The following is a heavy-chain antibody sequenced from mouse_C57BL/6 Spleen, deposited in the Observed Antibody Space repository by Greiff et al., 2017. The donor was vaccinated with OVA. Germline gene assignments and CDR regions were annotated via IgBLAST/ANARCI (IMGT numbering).Heavy chain of an antibody. J-gene: IGHJ2*01. V-gene: IGHV5-4*03. CDR3: ARRGYGNYVEYFDY. D-gene: IGHD2-10*02. CDR1: GFTFSSYA. CDR2: ISDGGSYT. Sequence: EVMLVESGGGLVKPGGSLKLSCAASGFTFSSYAMSWVRQTPEKRLEWVATISDGGSYTYYPDNVKGRFTISRDNAKNNLYLQMSHLKSEDTAMYYCARRGYGNYVEYFDYWGQGTTLTVSS.